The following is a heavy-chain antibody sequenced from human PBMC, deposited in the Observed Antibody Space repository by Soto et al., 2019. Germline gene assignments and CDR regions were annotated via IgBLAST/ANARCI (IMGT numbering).Heavy chain of an antibody. CDR1: GFSFSSYA. J-gene: IGHJ4*02. CDR3: AKGSIESSASVDN. CDR2: ISARGGRS. Sequence: EVQLLESGGDLVQPGGSLRLACAASGFSFSSYAMVWVRRAPGKGLEWVAVISARGGRSYFAESVKGRFTISRDNSKNVLSLEMNSLSAEDTGTFFCAKGSIESSASVDNWGQGTLVLVSS. V-gene: IGHV3-23*01. D-gene: IGHD1-26*01.